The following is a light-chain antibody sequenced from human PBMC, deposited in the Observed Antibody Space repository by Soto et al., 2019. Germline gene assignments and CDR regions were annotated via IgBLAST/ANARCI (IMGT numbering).Light chain of an antibody. CDR3: CSYVGSYVV. J-gene: IGLJ2*01. Sequence: QSVLTQPRSVSGSPGQSVTISCTETSSDVGGYNYVSWYQQHPGKAPKLMIYDVSKRPSGVPDRFSGSKSGNTASLTISGLQAEDEADYYCCSYVGSYVVFGGGTKLTVL. V-gene: IGLV2-11*01. CDR2: DVS. CDR1: SSDVGGYNY.